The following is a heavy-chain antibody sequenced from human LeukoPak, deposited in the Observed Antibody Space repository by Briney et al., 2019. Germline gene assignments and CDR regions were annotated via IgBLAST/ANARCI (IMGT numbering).Heavy chain of an antibody. V-gene: IGHV1-2*02. Sequence: ASVKVSCKASGYTFTAYYLHWVRQAPGQGLEWMGWINPNSGGTNYAQTFQGRVTMTRDTSISTAYMELSSLRSDDTAVYYCARLRRGYWGQGTLVTVSS. CDR1: GYTFTAYY. CDR3: ARLRRGY. J-gene: IGHJ4*02. CDR2: INPNSGGT.